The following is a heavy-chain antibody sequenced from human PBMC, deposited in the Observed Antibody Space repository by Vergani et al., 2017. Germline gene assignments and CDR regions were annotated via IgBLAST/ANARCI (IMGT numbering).Heavy chain of an antibody. CDR1: GFTFSSYA. Sequence: QVQLVESGGGVVQPGRSLRLSCAASGFTFSSYAMHWVRQAPGKGLEWVAVISYDGSNKYYADSVKGRFTISRDNSKNTLYLQMNSLRAEDTAVYYCARDPDNWNPWAQGYMHVWGKGTTVTVSS. CDR3: ARDPDNWNPWAQGYMHV. V-gene: IGHV3-30-3*01. D-gene: IGHD1-1*01. J-gene: IGHJ6*03. CDR2: ISYDGSNK.